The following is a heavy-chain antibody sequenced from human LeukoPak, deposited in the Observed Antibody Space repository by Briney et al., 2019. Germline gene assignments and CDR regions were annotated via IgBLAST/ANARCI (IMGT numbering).Heavy chain of an antibody. CDR2: IYYSGST. V-gene: IGHV4-39*01. J-gene: IGHJ5*02. CDR3: ARAGIVVPAAMLSNWFDP. CDR1: GGSISSSSYY. D-gene: IGHD2-2*01. Sequence: PSETLSLTCTVSGGSISSSSYYWGWIRQPPGKGLEWIGSIYYSGSTYYNPSLKSRVTISVDTSKNQFSLKLSSVTAADTAVYYCARAGIVVPAAMLSNWFDPWGQRTLVTVSS.